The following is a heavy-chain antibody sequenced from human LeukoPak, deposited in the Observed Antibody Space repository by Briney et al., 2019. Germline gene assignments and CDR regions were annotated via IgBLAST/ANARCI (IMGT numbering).Heavy chain of an antibody. CDR2: IYYSGST. J-gene: IGHJ3*01. CDR3: ATLGYCSAGSC. V-gene: IGHV4-59*08. D-gene: IGHD2-15*01. CDR1: GASISSYY. Sequence: SETLSLTCTVSGASISSYYWSWIQQPPGKGLEWIGYIYYSGSTNYNPSLKSRVTISVDTSKNQFSLKLSSVTAADTAVYYCATLGYCSAGSCWGQGTMVTVSS.